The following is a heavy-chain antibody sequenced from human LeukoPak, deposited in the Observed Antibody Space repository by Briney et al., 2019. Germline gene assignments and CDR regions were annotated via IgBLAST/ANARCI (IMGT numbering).Heavy chain of an antibody. V-gene: IGHV3-33*01. CDR2: IWYDGSNT. Sequence: GGSLRLSCAASGFTFSSYGMHWVRQAPGKGLEWVAAIWYDGSNTYYADSVKGRFTTSRDNSKNTVYLQLNSLRAEDTAVYYCARVLSALRNDSFDVWGQGTMVTVSS. J-gene: IGHJ3*01. CDR3: ARVLSALRNDSFDV. CDR1: GFTFSSYG.